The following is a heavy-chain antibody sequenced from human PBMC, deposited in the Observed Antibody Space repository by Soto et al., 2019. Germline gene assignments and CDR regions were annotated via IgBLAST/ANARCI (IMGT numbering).Heavy chain of an antibody. D-gene: IGHD3-3*01. CDR3: ARDRKGPRITFLGVVSEGMDV. J-gene: IGHJ6*04. CDR1: GYTFTSYY. Sequence: GASVKVSCKASGYTFTSYYMHWVRQAPGQGLEWMGIINPSGGSTSYAQKFQGRVTMTRDTSTSTVYMELSSLRSEDTAVYYCARDRKGPRITFLGVVSEGMDVGGKGPTVP. V-gene: IGHV1-46*01. CDR2: INPSGGST.